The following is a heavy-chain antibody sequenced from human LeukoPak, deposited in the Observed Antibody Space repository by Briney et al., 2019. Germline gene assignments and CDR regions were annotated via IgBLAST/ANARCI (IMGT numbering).Heavy chain of an antibody. CDR3: ARVSVVVAAAGSRRNYYYYMDV. D-gene: IGHD6-13*01. V-gene: IGHV3-21*01. Sequence: PGGSLRLSCAASGFTFSSYSMNWVRQAPGKGLEWVSSISSSSSYIYYADSVKGRFTISRDNAKNSLYLQMNSLRAEDTAVYYCARVSVVVAAAGSRRNYYYYMDVWGKGTTVTVSS. J-gene: IGHJ6*03. CDR1: GFTFSSYS. CDR2: ISSSSSYI.